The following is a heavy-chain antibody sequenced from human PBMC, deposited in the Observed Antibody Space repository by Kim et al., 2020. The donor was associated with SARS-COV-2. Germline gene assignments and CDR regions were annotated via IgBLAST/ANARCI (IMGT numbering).Heavy chain of an antibody. J-gene: IGHJ4*02. Sequence: GRSLRLSCAASGFTFSSYGMHWVRQAPGKGLEWVAVIWYDGSNKYYADSVKGRFTISRDNSKNTLYLQMNSLRAEDTAVYYCARDIRGYSYGFDYWGQGTLVTVSP. V-gene: IGHV3-33*01. CDR3: ARDIRGYSYGFDY. CDR1: GFTFSSYG. CDR2: IWYDGSNK. D-gene: IGHD5-18*01.